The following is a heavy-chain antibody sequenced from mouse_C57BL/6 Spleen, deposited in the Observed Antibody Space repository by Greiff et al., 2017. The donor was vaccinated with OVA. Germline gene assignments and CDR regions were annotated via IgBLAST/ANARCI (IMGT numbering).Heavy chain of an antibody. Sequence: VQLQQSGAELVRPGASVTLSCKASGYTFTDYEMHWVKQTPVHGLEWIGAIDPETGGTAYNQKFKGKAILTADKSSSTAYMELRSLTSEDSADYYSTRYYDYEYYYAMDYWGQGTSVTVSS. CDR1: GYTFTDYE. V-gene: IGHV1-15*01. D-gene: IGHD2-4*01. CDR2: IDPETGGT. J-gene: IGHJ4*01. CDR3: TRYYDYEYYYAMDY.